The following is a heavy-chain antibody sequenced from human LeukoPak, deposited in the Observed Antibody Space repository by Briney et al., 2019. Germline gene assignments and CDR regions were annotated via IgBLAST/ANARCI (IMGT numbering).Heavy chain of an antibody. CDR3: ARDGQLADFDY. CDR1: GFTFSSYE. J-gene: IGHJ4*02. V-gene: IGHV3-48*03. Sequence: GGSLRLSCAASGFTFSSYEMNWVRQAPGKGLEWISYISSSGSAIYYADSVKRRFTISRDNAKNSLYLQMNSLSAEDTAVYYCARDGQLADFDYWGQGTMVTVSS. D-gene: IGHD6-6*01. CDR2: ISSSGSAI.